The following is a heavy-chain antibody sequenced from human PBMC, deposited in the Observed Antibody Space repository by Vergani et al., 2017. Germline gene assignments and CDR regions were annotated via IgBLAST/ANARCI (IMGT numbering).Heavy chain of an antibody. V-gene: IGHV5-51*01. CDR1: EYSFGNYW. CDR3: ARHTTYTDS. Sequence: EVELVQSGPEMSKPGESLKISCKGSEYSFGNYWMGWVRQMPGKGVEWMGIIYPADSDTRYSPSFQGQVTISADKSISTAFLQWDSLKASDTALHYCARHTTYTDSWGQGTLVTVSS. CDR2: IYPADSDT. J-gene: IGHJ4*02. D-gene: IGHD1-1*01.